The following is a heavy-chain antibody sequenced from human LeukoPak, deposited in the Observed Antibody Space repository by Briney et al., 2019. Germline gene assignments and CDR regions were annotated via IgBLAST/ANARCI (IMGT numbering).Heavy chain of an antibody. V-gene: IGHV1-2*02. Sequence: ASVKVSCKASGYTFTGYYMHWVRQAPGQGLEWMGWINPNSGGTNYAQKFQGRVTMTRDTSISTAYMELSRLRSDDTAVYYCARGVRYCSSTSCPYVYYFDYWGQGTLVTVSS. CDR3: ARGVRYCSSTSCPYVYYFDY. J-gene: IGHJ4*02. D-gene: IGHD2-2*01. CDR2: INPNSGGT. CDR1: GYTFTGYY.